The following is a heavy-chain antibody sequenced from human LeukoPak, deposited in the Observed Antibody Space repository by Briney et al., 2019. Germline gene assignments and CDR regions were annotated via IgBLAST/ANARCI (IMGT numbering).Heavy chain of an antibody. V-gene: IGHV4-59*01. Sequence: SETLSLTCTVSGGSISSDYWNWIRQPPGKGLEWIGYIYYNGNTNYNPSLKSRVTISVDTSKNQFSLKLISMTPADTAVYYCARQGMGITMVRGVIKWFDPRGQGTLVTVSS. CDR1: GGSISSDY. CDR3: ARQGMGITMVRGVIKWFDP. J-gene: IGHJ5*02. D-gene: IGHD3-10*01. CDR2: IYYNGNT.